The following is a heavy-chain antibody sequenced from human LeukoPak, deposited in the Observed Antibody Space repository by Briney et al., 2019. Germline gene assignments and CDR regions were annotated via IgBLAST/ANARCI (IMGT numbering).Heavy chain of an antibody. D-gene: IGHD6-13*01. CDR3: AKDGRGYSGRWYEHYFDY. CDR1: GFTFSSYA. Sequence: PGGSLRLSCAASGFTFSSYAMSWVRQAPGKVLEWVSAISGSGGSTYYADSVKGRFTISRDNSKNTLYLQMNSLRAEDTAVYYCAKDGRGYSGRWYEHYFDYWGQGTLVTVSS. J-gene: IGHJ4*02. V-gene: IGHV3-23*01. CDR2: ISGSGGST.